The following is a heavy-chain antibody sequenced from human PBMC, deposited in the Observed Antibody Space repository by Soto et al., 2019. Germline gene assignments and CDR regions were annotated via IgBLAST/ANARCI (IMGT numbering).Heavy chain of an antibody. CDR3: AGTGYSSSWYDPFNGFDP. Sequence: QMQLVQSGPEVKKPGTSVKVSCKASGFTFTSSTVQWVRQARGQRLEWIGWIVVGNDNTNYAQKFQERVTITRDMSTSTAYMELSSLRAEDTAVYYCAGTGYSSSWYDPFNGFDPWGQGTLVTVSS. V-gene: IGHV1-58*01. CDR1: GFTFTSST. J-gene: IGHJ5*02. D-gene: IGHD6-13*01. CDR2: IVVGNDNT.